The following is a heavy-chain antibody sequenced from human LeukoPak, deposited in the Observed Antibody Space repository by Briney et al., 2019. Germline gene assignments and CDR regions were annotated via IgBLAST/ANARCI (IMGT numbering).Heavy chain of an antibody. J-gene: IGHJ4*02. CDR1: GFTFSNNY. CDR3: ARATLDN. Sequence: PGGSLRLPFSASGFTFSNNYSSWVPQAPGKGLEWVSVIYRGVSTKYSDSVKARFTISRDNSKNTVYLQMNRLRVDDTAVYYCARATLDNWGQGTLVTVSS. CDR2: IYRGVST. V-gene: IGHV3-53*01.